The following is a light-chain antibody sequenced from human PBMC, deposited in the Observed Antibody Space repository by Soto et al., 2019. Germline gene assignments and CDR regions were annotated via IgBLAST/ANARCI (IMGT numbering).Light chain of an antibody. V-gene: IGKV1-5*03. CDR3: QHYNSYSEA. J-gene: IGKJ1*01. CDR1: QTISSW. Sequence: DIQITQSPSTLSGYVVDRVTITCRACQTISSWLAWYQQKPGKAPKLLIYKASTLKSGGPSRFSGSGSGTEFTLTISSLQPDDFATYYCQHYNSYSEAFGQGTKVDIK. CDR2: KAS.